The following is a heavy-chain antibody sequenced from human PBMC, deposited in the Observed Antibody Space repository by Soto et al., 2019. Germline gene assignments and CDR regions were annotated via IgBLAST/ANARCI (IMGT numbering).Heavy chain of an antibody. V-gene: IGHV4-39*01. D-gene: IGHD1-26*01. CDR2: IYYSGAT. Sequence: QLRLQESGPGLVKPSETLSLTCTVSGGSISGTAYYWAWIRQPPGKGLEWIGSIYYSGATYYSPSLDRRVTMSVDRSKNQFSLNLNSVAAADAAVYYCATNSGGLRCYFDYWGQGTPVTVSS. CDR1: GGSISGTAYY. CDR3: ATNSGGLRCYFDY. J-gene: IGHJ4*02.